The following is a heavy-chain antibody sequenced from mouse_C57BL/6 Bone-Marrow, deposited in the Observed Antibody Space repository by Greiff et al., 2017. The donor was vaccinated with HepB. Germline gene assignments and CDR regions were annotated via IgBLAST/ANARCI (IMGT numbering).Heavy chain of an antibody. CDR2: IDPSDSYT. CDR1: GYTFTSYW. J-gene: IGHJ1*03. CDR3: ALTTVVATEGYFDV. D-gene: IGHD1-1*01. Sequence: QVQLQQPGAELVRPGTSVKLSCKASGYTFTSYWMHWVKQRPGQGLEWIGVIDPSDSYTNYPHKFKGKVTLTVDTSSSTVYMQLSSLTSEDSAVYYCALTTVVATEGYFDVWGTGTTVTVSS. V-gene: IGHV1-59*01.